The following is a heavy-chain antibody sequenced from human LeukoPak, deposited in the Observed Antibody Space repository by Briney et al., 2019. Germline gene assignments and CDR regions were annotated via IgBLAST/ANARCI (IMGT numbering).Heavy chain of an antibody. Sequence: SETLSLTCTVSVGSISSSSYYWGWIRQPPGKGLEWIGRIYYSGSTYYNPSLKSRGTITVDTSKNQFSQKLSSVTAADTAVYYCARASSSSPGEDLFDPWGERTLVTVSS. CDR2: IYYSGST. D-gene: IGHD6-6*01. CDR3: ARASSSSPGEDLFDP. J-gene: IGHJ5*02. V-gene: IGHV4-39*07. CDR1: VGSISSSSYY.